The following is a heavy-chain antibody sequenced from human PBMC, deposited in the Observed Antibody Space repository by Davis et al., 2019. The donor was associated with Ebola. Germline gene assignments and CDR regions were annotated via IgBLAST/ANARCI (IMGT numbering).Heavy chain of an antibody. CDR1: VITFSSYA. CDR3: ATPSGQAHFYGLDV. J-gene: IGHJ6*02. Sequence: PGGSLRLSCTDSVITFSSYAMTWVRQAPGKGLEWVSAISGSGGNTYYADSVKGRFTISRDNSKKTLYLQMNSLRAEDTAVYYCATPSGQAHFYGLDVWGQGTTVTVS. CDR2: ISGSGGNT. D-gene: IGHD6-25*01. V-gene: IGHV3-23*01.